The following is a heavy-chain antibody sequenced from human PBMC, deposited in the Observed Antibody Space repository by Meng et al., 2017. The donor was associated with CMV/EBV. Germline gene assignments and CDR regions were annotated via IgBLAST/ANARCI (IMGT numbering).Heavy chain of an antibody. CDR2: IYYSGST. D-gene: IGHD3-16*01. V-gene: IGHV4-59*01. CDR3: ASAPVLGGFRWYFDL. Sequence: GSLRLSCTVSGGSISSYYWSWIRQPPGKGLEWIGYIYYSGSTNYNPSLKSRVTISVDTSKNQFSLKLSSVTVADTAVYYCASAPVLGGFRWYFDLWGRGALVTVSS. J-gene: IGHJ2*01. CDR1: GGSISSYY.